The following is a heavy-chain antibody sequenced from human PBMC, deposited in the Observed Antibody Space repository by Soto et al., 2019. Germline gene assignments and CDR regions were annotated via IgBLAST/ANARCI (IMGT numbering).Heavy chain of an antibody. CDR2: IVIASGYS. D-gene: IGHD6-19*01. V-gene: IGHV1-58*01. CDR1: GFTFGSSA. J-gene: IGHJ4*02. Sequence: LVQSGPDVKKPGTSVKVSCKTSGFTFGSSAVQWVRQVRGQRLEWIGWIVIASGYSNVAQKFQDRVSLTRDLSTNTAFMELSSLTSEDSAMYYCAADVIGVAGDFDHWGQGTLVSVSS. CDR3: AADVIGVAGDFDH.